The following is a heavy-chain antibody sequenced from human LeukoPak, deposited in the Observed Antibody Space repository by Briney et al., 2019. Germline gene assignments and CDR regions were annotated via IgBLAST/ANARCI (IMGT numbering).Heavy chain of an antibody. V-gene: IGHV3-23*01. Sequence: GGSLRLSCAASGFTFSSYAMSWVRQVPGKGLEWVSAISGSGGSTYYADSVKGRFTISRDNSKNTLYLQMNSLRAEDTAVYYCAKDISWLLNDDDAFDIWGQGTLVTVSS. CDR1: GFTFSSYA. J-gene: IGHJ3*02. CDR3: AKDISWLLNDDDAFDI. CDR2: ISGSGGST. D-gene: IGHD2-15*01.